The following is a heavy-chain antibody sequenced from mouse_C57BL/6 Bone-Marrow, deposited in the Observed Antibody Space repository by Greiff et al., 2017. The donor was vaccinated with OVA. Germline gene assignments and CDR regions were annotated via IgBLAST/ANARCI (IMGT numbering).Heavy chain of an antibody. D-gene: IGHD3-3*01. CDR2: ISDGGSYT. Sequence: VQLKESGGGLVKPGGSLKLSCAASGFTFSSYAMSWVRQTPEKRLEWVATISDGGSYTYYPDNVKGRFTISRDNAKNNLYLQMSHLKSEDTAMYYGARDGQFAYWGQGTLVTVSA. J-gene: IGHJ3*01. V-gene: IGHV5-4*01. CDR3: ARDGQFAY. CDR1: GFTFSSYA.